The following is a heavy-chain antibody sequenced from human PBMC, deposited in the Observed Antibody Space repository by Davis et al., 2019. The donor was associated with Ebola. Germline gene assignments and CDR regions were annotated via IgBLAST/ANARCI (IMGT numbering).Heavy chain of an antibody. Sequence: GESLKISCAASGFTFSSYAMHWVRQAPGKGLEWVAVISYDGSNKYYADSVKGRFTISRDNSKNTLYLQMNSLRAEDTAVYYCARELVYWGQGTLVTVSS. CDR1: GFTFSSYA. J-gene: IGHJ4*02. CDR2: ISYDGSNK. CDR3: ARELVY. V-gene: IGHV3-30-3*01.